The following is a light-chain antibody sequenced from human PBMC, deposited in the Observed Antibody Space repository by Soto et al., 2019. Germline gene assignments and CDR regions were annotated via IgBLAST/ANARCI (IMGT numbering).Light chain of an antibody. CDR3: QQSYSSPLT. J-gene: IGKJ4*01. V-gene: IGKV1-39*01. CDR1: QSIATS. Sequence: DIQMTQSPSSLSASVGDRVTITCRASQSIATSLIWYQQKPGKAPKLLISAASNLHSGVPSRFSGSGSGTDFALTISSLQPEDFATYYCQQSYSSPLTFGGGTKVEIK. CDR2: AAS.